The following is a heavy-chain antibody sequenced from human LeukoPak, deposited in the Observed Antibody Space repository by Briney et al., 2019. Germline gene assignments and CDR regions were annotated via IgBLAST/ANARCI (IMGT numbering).Heavy chain of an antibody. CDR1: GFTFSSYG. Sequence: PGGSLRLSCAASGFTFSSYGMSWVRQAPGKGLEWVSGVSGSGGSTYYADSVKGRFTISRDNSKNTLYLQMDSLRAEDTAVYYCAKDRRYCSSTSCYGDFDYWGQGTLATVSS. J-gene: IGHJ4*02. V-gene: IGHV3-23*01. CDR2: VSGSGGST. CDR3: AKDRRYCSSTSCYGDFDY. D-gene: IGHD2-2*01.